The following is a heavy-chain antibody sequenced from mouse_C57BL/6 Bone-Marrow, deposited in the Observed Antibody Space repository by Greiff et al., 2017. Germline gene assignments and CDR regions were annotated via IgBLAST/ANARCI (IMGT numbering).Heavy chain of an antibody. Sequence: QVQLQQSGPELVKPGASVKISCKASGYTFTDYSINWVKQRPGQGLEWIGWIFPGSGSTYSNEKFKVKATLTVDKSSSTAYMLLSSLTSEDSAVYFCAREGGVYYGSSGDFDYWGQGTTLTVSS. J-gene: IGHJ2*01. CDR1: GYTFTDYS. CDR3: AREGGVYYGSSGDFDY. D-gene: IGHD1-1*01. V-gene: IGHV1-75*01. CDR2: IFPGSGST.